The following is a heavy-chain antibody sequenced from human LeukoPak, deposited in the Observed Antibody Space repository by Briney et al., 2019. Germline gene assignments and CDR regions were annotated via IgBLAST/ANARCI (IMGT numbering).Heavy chain of an antibody. D-gene: IGHD3-9*01. J-gene: IGHJ5*02. CDR3: ARAGWQTISPERHNWFDP. V-gene: IGHV4-30-2*01. Sequence: SETLSLTCTVSGGSISSSSYYWGWIRQPPGKGPEWIGYIYHSGSTYYNPSLKSRVTISVDRSKNQFSLKLSSVTAADTAVYYCARAGWQTISPERHNWFDPWGQGTLVTVSS. CDR2: IYHSGST. CDR1: GGSISSSSYY.